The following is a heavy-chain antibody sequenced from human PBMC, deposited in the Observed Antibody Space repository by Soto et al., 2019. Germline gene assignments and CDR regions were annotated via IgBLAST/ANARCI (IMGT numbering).Heavy chain of an antibody. Sequence: QVQLQESGPGLVKPSQTLSLTCAVSGGSVGSGDFHWSWIRQPPGKGLEWIGYIYSSGTTYYNPSIESRVTISLDTSKNQFSLKLSSMTAADTAVYYCDRYLTGTTGCVFDYWGQGTLVTVSS. J-gene: IGHJ4*02. CDR2: IYSSGTT. V-gene: IGHV4-30-4*08. D-gene: IGHD1-7*01. CDR1: GGSVGSGDFH. CDR3: DRYLTGTTGCVFDY.